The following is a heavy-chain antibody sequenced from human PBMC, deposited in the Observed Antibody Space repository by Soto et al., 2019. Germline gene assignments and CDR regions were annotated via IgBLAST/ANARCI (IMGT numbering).Heavy chain of an antibody. CDR1: GYIFTTYA. J-gene: IGHJ4*02. V-gene: IGHV1-18*01. Sequence: ASVKVSCKASGYIFTTYAISWVRQAPGQGLEWMGWITPHNGNTNYAQKLQGRVTMTTDTSTSTAYLELRSLRSDDTAVYYCARDRGGGGDYAPYNYWGQGTMVTVSS. CDR3: ARDRGGGGDYAPYNY. D-gene: IGHD4-17*01. CDR2: ITPHNGNT.